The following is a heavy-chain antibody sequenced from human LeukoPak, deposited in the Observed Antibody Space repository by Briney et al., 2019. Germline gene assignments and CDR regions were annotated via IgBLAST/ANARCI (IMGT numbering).Heavy chain of an antibody. V-gene: IGHV4-38-2*02. CDR1: GFSVSSRYY. D-gene: IGHD3-3*01. CDR2: LYPGGST. J-gene: IGHJ4*02. Sequence: SETLSLTCTTSGFSVSSRYYWGWIRQPPGKGLEWIGSLYPGGSTYYYPSLKSRVTISVDTSKNHFSLKLSSVTAADTAVYYCARDRQTLRFSHWGQGILVTVSS. CDR3: ARDRQTLRFSH.